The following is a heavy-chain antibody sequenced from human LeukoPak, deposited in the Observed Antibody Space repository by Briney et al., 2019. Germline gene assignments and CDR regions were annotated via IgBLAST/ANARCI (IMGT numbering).Heavy chain of an antibody. CDR1: GFTFSSYG. CDR2: IWYDGSNK. Sequence: GGSLRLSCAASGFTFSSYGMHWVRQAPGKGLEGVAVIWYDGSNKYYADSVKGRFTISRDNSKNTLYLQMNSLRAEDTAVYYCARTNERGSGSYPFDYWGQGTLVTVSS. D-gene: IGHD3-10*01. CDR3: ARTNERGSGSYPFDY. V-gene: IGHV3-33*01. J-gene: IGHJ4*02.